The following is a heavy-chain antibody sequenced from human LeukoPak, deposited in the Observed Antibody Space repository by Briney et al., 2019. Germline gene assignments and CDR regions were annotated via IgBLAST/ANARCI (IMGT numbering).Heavy chain of an antibody. Sequence: SETPSLTCAVYGGSFSGYYWSWIRQPPGKGLEWIGEINHSGSTNYNPSLKSRVTISVDTSKNQFSLKLSSVTAADTAVYYCARGFPDFWSGRRDAFDIWGQGTMVTVSS. CDR2: INHSGST. J-gene: IGHJ3*02. D-gene: IGHD3-3*01. V-gene: IGHV4-34*01. CDR1: GGSFSGYY. CDR3: ARGFPDFWSGRRDAFDI.